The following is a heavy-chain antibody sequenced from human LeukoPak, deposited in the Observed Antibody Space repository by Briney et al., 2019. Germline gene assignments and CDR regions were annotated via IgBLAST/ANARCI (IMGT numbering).Heavy chain of an antibody. CDR1: GFTFSSYS. V-gene: IGHV3-48*01. CDR2: ISSSSSTI. Sequence: RTGGSLRLSCAASGFTFSSYSMNWVRQAPGKGLEWVSYISSSSSTIYYADSVKGRFTISRDNAKNSLYLQMNSLRAEDTAVYYCARGEARMVVAATRTLDYWGQGTLVTVSS. CDR3: ARGEARMVVAATRTLDY. J-gene: IGHJ4*02. D-gene: IGHD2-15*01.